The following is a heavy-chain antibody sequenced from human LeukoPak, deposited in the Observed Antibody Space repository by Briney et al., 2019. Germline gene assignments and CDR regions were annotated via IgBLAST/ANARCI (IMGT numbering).Heavy chain of an antibody. J-gene: IGHJ5*02. Sequence: SETLSLTCAVYGGSFSGNYWSWIRQPPGKGLEWIGEINHSGSTNYNPSLKSRVTISVDTSKNQFSLKLSSVTAADTAVYYCATYYDILTGPPNGWFDPWGQGTLVTVSS. D-gene: IGHD3-9*01. CDR3: ATYYDILTGPPNGWFDP. CDR1: GGSFSGNY. CDR2: INHSGST. V-gene: IGHV4-34*01.